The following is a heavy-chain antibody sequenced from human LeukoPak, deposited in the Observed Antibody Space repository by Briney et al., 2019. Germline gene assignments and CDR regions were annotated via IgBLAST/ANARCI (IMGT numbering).Heavy chain of an antibody. Sequence: SETLSLTCTVSGGSVSNYYWSWIRQPAGKGLEWIGRIYTSGSTNYTPSLKSRVTMSVDTSRNEFSLKVNSVTAADTAMYYCARRDKAFDAFDIWGQGTMVTVSS. CDR2: IYTSGST. D-gene: IGHD2-21*01. V-gene: IGHV4-4*07. CDR1: GGSVSNYY. CDR3: ARRDKAFDAFDI. J-gene: IGHJ3*02.